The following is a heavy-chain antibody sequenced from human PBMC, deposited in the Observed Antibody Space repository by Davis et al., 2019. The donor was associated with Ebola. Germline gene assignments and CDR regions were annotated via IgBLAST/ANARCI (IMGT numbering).Heavy chain of an antibody. CDR3: ARDDTMVQGVPFDY. V-gene: IGHV3-69-1*01. CDR1: GFTFSDYY. J-gene: IGHJ4*02. D-gene: IGHD3-10*01. CDR2: ISSSSTI. Sequence: GGSLRLSCAASGFTFSDYYMNWVRQAPGKGLEWVSSISSSSTIYYADSVKGRFTISRDNAKNSLYLQMNSLRDEDTAVYYCARDDTMVQGVPFDYWGQGTLVTVSS.